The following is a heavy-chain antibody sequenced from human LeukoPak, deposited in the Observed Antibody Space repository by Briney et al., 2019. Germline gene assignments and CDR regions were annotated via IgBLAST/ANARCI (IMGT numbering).Heavy chain of an antibody. J-gene: IGHJ4*02. CDR3: ARDGGSGWFDY. D-gene: IGHD6-19*01. V-gene: IGHV4-4*07. Sequence: PSETLSLTRTVSGGSISSYYWSWIRQPAEKGLEWIGRIQISGSTNYNPSLKSRITMSVDTSKNQFSLKLISVTAADMAVYYCARDGGSGWFDYWGQGTLVTVSS. CDR1: GGSISSYY. CDR2: IQISGST.